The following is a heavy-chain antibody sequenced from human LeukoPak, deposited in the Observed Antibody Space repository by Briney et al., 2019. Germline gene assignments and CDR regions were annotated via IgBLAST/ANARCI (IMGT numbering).Heavy chain of an antibody. J-gene: IGHJ6*03. CDR2: FSRNGVTT. CDR1: GFKFRAFT. Sequence: GGSLRLSCVGSGFKFRAFTMHWVRQAPGRGLEWVSLFSRNGVTTFYADSVRGRFTISRDNSENSVYLQMDSLTTEDTAVYYCARHNSLGSGSYYPPGYYYYMDVWGKGTTVTISS. V-gene: IGHV3-43*01. D-gene: IGHD3-10*01. CDR3: ARHNSLGSGSYYPPGYYYYMDV.